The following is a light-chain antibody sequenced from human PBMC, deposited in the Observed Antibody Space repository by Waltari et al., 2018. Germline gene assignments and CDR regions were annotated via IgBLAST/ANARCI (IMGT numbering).Light chain of an antibody. Sequence: DILMTQSPPTLYASMGDRVTITCRASRDISTKLAWYQQKPGRAHKLLIYKASSLESGVPARFSGSGSGTEFTLTISTLQPDDFATYYCQEYVDDLWTFGQGTKVEIK. CDR2: KAS. CDR1: RDISTK. J-gene: IGKJ1*01. CDR3: QEYVDDLWT. V-gene: IGKV1-5*03.